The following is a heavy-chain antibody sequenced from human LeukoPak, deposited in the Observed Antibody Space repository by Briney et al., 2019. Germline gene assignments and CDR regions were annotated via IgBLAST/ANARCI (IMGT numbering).Heavy chain of an antibody. Sequence: GGSLRLSCAASGFTFSSYGMHWVRQAPGQGLEWVAVISYDGSNKYYADSVKGRFTISRDNSKNTLYLQMNSLRAEDTAVYYCAKDGSGSYFGGYFDYWGQGTLVTVSS. V-gene: IGHV3-30*18. CDR3: AKDGSGSYFGGYFDY. D-gene: IGHD1-26*01. CDR1: GFTFSSYG. CDR2: ISYDGSNK. J-gene: IGHJ4*02.